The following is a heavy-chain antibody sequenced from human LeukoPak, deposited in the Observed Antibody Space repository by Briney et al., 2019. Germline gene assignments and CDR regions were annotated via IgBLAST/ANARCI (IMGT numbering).Heavy chain of an antibody. CDR3: ASPSRASSSWYFFDY. Sequence: GGSLRLSCAASGFTFSSYAMSWVRQAPGKGLEWVSAISGSGGSTYYADSVKGRFTISRDNSKNTLYLQMNSLRAEDTAVYYCASPSRASSSWYFFDYWGQGTLVTVSS. CDR2: ISGSGGST. J-gene: IGHJ4*02. CDR1: GFTFSSYA. D-gene: IGHD6-13*01. V-gene: IGHV3-23*01.